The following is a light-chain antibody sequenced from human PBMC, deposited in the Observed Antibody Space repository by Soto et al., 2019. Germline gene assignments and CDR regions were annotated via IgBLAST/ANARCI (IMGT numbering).Light chain of an antibody. V-gene: IGLV2-14*01. Sequence: QSALTQPAYVAGSPGQWVAISCTGTSSDVGAYNYVSWYQQLPGKAPKLLIYDVSHRPSWVSDRFSGSKSGNTSSLTISGLQAEDEGDYYCNSYTSSSTLYVFGTGTKVTVL. CDR1: SSDVGAYNY. CDR3: NSYTSSSTLYV. J-gene: IGLJ1*01. CDR2: DVS.